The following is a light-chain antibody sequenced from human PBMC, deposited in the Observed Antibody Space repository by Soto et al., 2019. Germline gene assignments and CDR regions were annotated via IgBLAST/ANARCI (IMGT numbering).Light chain of an antibody. CDR1: QSVRTY. J-gene: IGKJ1*01. Sequence: EIVLTQSPVTLSLSPGERATLSCRASQSVRTYLAWYQVKPGQAPRLLIYDASRRASGVPARFSGSGSGTDFTLTVASLQPDDFATYYCQQYETFSGSFGPGTKVEI. CDR3: QQYETFSGS. CDR2: DAS. V-gene: IGKV3-11*01.